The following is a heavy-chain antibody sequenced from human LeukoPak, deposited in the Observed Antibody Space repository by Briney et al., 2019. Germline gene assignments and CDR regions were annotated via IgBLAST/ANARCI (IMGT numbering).Heavy chain of an antibody. D-gene: IGHD3-10*01. CDR3: ARDPYYYGSGSYCDY. J-gene: IGHJ4*02. CDR2: INSDGSEG. Sequence: GGSLRLSCAVSGFTFSGFWMSWSRQAPGKGLEWVASINSDGSEGYYADVVKGRFTISRDNAKNSLYLQMNSLRAEDTAVYYCARDPYYYGSGSYCDYWGQGTLVTVSS. V-gene: IGHV3-7*01. CDR1: GFTFSGFW.